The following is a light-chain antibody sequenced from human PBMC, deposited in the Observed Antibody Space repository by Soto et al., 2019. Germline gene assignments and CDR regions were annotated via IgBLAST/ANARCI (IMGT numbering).Light chain of an antibody. J-gene: IGLJ3*02. Sequence: QSVLTQPPSVSGTPGQRVTISCSGSSSNIGSNTVTWYQQLPLSAPKLLIYTNNQRPSGVPDRFSGSKSATSASLAISGLQSEDEADYYCAAWDDSLNGRVFGGGTKVTVL. CDR2: TNN. CDR3: AAWDDSLNGRV. V-gene: IGLV1-44*01. CDR1: SSNIGSNT.